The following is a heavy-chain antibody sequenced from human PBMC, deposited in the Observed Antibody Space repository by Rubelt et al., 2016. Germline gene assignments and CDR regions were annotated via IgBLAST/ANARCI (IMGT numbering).Heavy chain of an antibody. D-gene: IGHD3-22*01. CDR2: ISYDGSNK. CDR3: ARGWLENSFDY. Sequence: VVQPGRSLRLSCAASGFTFSSYAMHWVRQAPGKGLEWVAVISYDGSNKYYADSVKGRFTISRDNSKNTLYLQMNSLRAEDTAVYYCARGWLENSFDYWGQGSLVTVSS. J-gene: IGHJ4*02. CDR1: GFTFSSYA. V-gene: IGHV3-30*04.